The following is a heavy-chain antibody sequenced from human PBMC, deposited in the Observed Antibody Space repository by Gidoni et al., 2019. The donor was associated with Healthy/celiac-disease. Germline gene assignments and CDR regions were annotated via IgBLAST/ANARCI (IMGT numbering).Heavy chain of an antibody. CDR3: AILDDFWNYMDV. Sequence: QVQLVQSGAEVKKPGASAKVSCKASGYTFTSYYLHWVRQAPGQGLEWMGIVKHSGGSTSYAQNFQGRFTLTRDTSTSTVYMELSSLRSEDTALYYCAILDDFWNYMDVWGKGTTVTVAS. CDR2: VKHSGGST. D-gene: IGHD3-3*01. J-gene: IGHJ6*03. CDR1: GYTFTSYY. V-gene: IGHV1-46*01.